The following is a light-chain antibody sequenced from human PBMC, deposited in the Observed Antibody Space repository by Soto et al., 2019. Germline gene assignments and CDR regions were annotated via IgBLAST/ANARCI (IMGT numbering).Light chain of an antibody. V-gene: IGLV2-8*01. Sequence: QSALTRPPSASGAAGQAVTISCIGTSSDIGGYNYVSWYQQHPGKAPKLMIYEVSKRPSGVPDRFSGSKSGNTASLTVSGLQAEDEADYYCSSYAASNNLGVFGGGTKVTVL. J-gene: IGLJ2*01. CDR2: EVS. CDR1: SSDIGGYNY. CDR3: SSYAASNNLGV.